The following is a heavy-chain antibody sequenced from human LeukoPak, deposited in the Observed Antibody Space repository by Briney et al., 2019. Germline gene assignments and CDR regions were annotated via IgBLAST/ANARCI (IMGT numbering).Heavy chain of an antibody. CDR1: GGSVSGFY. D-gene: IGHD4-17*01. CDR3: ASTTTTYYSFFYYYMGV. Sequence: SETLSLTCTVSGGSVSGFYWSWIRQPAGKGLEWIGRLYTSGSTNYNPSLNSRVTISVDTSKNQFSLKLTSVTAADTAVYYCASTTTTYYSFFYYYMGVWGKGTTVTVSS. V-gene: IGHV4-4*07. J-gene: IGHJ6*03. CDR2: LYTSGST.